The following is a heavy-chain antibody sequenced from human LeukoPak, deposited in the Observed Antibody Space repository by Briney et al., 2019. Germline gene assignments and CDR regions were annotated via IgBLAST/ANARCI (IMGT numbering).Heavy chain of an antibody. J-gene: IGHJ6*02. CDR2: IKNKANNYAA. V-gene: IGHV3-73*01. D-gene: IGHD4-11*01. CDR1: GFTFSNYA. Sequence: QTGGSLRLSCTASGFTFSNYAMIWVRQAPGKGLEWVGRIKNKANNYAAAYAGSVKGRFTISRDDSKNTAYLQMNSLKTEDTALYYCTTYSNSLYYYGMDVWGQGTTVTVSS. CDR3: TTYSNSLYYYGMDV.